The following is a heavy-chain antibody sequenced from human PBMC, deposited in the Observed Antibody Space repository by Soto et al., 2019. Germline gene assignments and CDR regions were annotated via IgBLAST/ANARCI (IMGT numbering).Heavy chain of an antibody. CDR1: GFTFNSLD. CDR2: ISNLGDRA. Sequence: EVQLLESGGGLVQPGGSLRLSCAASGFTFNSLDLGWVRQAPGKGLEWVSAISNLGDRAYYADSVKGRFTISRDNSRNTLSLQMTSLRVDDTAVYYCAKDSRRSSGWFYFDHWGQGTLVTVSS. CDR3: AKDSRRSSGWFYFDH. J-gene: IGHJ4*02. D-gene: IGHD6-19*01. V-gene: IGHV3-23*01.